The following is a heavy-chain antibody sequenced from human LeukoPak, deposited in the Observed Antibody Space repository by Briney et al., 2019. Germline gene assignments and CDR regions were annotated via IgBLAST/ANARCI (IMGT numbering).Heavy chain of an antibody. V-gene: IGHV4-39*01. J-gene: IGHJ5*02. CDR1: GGSIGSSSYY. D-gene: IGHD2-21*01. CDR2: IYYSGST. CDR3: ARHFAELVVIAIGRWFDP. Sequence: SETLSLTCTVSGGSIGSSSYYWGWIRQPPGKGLEWIGSIYYSGSTYYNPSLKSRVTISVDTSKNQFSLKLSSVTAADTAVYYCARHFAELVVIAIGRWFDPWGQGTLVTVSS.